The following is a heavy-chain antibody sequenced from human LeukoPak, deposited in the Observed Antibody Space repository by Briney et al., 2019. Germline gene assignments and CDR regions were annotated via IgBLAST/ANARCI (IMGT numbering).Heavy chain of an antibody. D-gene: IGHD3-3*01. Sequence: SETLSLTCTVSGGSISSYYWSWIRQPPGKGLEWIGYIYYSGSTNYNPSLKSRVTISIDTSKNQFSLKLSSVTAADTAVYYCARAGFDRGYDFWSGYSPNWGQGTLVTVSS. V-gene: IGHV4-59*12. CDR2: IYYSGST. J-gene: IGHJ4*02. CDR3: ARAGFDRGYDFWSGYSPN. CDR1: GGSISSYY.